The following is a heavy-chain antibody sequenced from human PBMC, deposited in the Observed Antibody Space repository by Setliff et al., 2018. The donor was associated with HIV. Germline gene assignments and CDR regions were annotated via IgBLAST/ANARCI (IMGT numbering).Heavy chain of an antibody. J-gene: IGHJ5*02. CDR3: VRQGSGGYYDS. D-gene: IGHD3-22*01. CDR1: GFTFGDHT. V-gene: IGHV3-49*04. Sequence: GGSLRLSCATSGFTFGDHTMTWVRQAPGRGLEWVGLIRSTRFGGTTQYAASVKGRFTISRDDSKSIAYLQMNSLKAEDTGVYYCVRQGSGGYYDSWGQGALVSVST. CDR2: IRSTRFGGTT.